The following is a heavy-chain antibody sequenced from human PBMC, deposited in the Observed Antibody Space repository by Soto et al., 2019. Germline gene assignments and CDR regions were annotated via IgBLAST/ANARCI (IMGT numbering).Heavy chain of an antibody. V-gene: IGHV3-74*01. J-gene: IGHJ4*02. Sequence: VGSLRLACAASGFTFRSYWMHWVRQGPGKGLVWVSRVNSDESTTSYADPVKGRCTISRDNAKNTLYLQMSSLRVEDTALYYCVCFECGRTAVVTAMEANGYWGQGT. CDR3: VCFECGRTAVVTAMEANGY. CDR1: GFTFRSYW. D-gene: IGHD2-21*02. CDR2: VNSDESTT.